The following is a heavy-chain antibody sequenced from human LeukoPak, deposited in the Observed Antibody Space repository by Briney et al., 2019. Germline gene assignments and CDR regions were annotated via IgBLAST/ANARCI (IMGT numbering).Heavy chain of an antibody. CDR2: IYYSGST. CDR3: ATYVWFGELFSNY. CDR1: GGSISSSSYY. V-gene: IGHV4-39*07. D-gene: IGHD3-10*01. Sequence: PSETLSLTCTVSGGSISSSSYYWGWIRQPPGKGLEWIGSIYYSGSTYYNPSLKSRVTISVDTSKNQFSLKLSSVTAADTAVYYCATYVWFGELFSNYWGQGTLVTVSS. J-gene: IGHJ4*02.